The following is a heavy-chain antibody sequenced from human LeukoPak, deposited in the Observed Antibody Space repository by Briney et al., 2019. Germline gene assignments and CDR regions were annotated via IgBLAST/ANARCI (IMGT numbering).Heavy chain of an antibody. J-gene: IGHJ4*02. V-gene: IGHV3-30*04. CDR3: ARSPGILGTNYFDY. CDR1: GFTFSSYA. D-gene: IGHD1-26*01. Sequence: GGSLRLSCAASGFTFSSYAMHWVRQAPGKGLEWVAVISYDGSNKNYADSVKGRFTISGDNSKNTLYLQMISLRAEDTSVYYCARSPGILGTNYFDYWGQGTLVTVSS. CDR2: ISYDGSNK.